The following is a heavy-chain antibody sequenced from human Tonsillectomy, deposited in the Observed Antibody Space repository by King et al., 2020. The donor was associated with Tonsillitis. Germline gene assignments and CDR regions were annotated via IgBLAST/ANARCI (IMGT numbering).Heavy chain of an antibody. CDR1: GFTFSRYA. V-gene: IGHV3-23*04. CDR3: AKNIRYCSGGRCFYYFYMDV. Sequence: QLVQSGGGLVQPGGSLRLSCAASGFTFSRYAMSWVRQAPGKGLEWVSGITGDGVSTYYADSVKGRFTISRDNSKNTLYLQMNSLRAEDTAVYYCAKNIRYCSGGRCFYYFYMDVWGKGTTVTVSS. CDR2: ITGDGVST. D-gene: IGHD2-15*01. J-gene: IGHJ6*03.